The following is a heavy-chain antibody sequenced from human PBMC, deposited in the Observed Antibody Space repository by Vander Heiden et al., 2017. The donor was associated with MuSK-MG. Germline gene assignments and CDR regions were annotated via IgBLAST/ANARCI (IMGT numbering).Heavy chain of an antibody. V-gene: IGHV4-59*01. CDR1: GGSISSYY. J-gene: IGHJ2*01. CDR3: AIDVLTGYYPYWYFDL. Sequence: QVQLQESGPGLVKPSETLSLTCTVSGGSISSYYWSWIRQPPGKGLEWIGYIYYSGSTNYNPSLKSRVTISVDTSKNQFSLKLSSVTAAETAVYYCAIDVLTGYYPYWYFDLWGRGTMVTVYS. CDR2: IYYSGST. D-gene: IGHD3-9*01.